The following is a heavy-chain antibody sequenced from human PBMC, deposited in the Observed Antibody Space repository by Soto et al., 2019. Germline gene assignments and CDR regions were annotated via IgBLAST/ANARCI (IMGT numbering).Heavy chain of an antibody. J-gene: IGHJ2*01. CDR1: GGSFGNLA. CDR3: ATDPKDGYNYWFFDL. Sequence: QVQLVQSEAEVKKPGSSVKVSCKASGGSFGNLAISWVRQAPGQGLEWVAGIIPIYRASNYAEHFRGRISLTLAESTATTYLQLSSLTSEDSAIYYWATDPKDGYNYWFFDLWGRGTQVTVSS. D-gene: IGHD2-21*02. CDR2: IIPIYRAS. V-gene: IGHV1-69*01.